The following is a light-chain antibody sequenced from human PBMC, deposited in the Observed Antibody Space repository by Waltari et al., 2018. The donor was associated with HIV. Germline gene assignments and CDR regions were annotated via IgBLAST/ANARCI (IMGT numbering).Light chain of an antibody. V-gene: IGLV2-11*01. CDR2: DLS. Sequence: QSVLTQPRSVSGSLGQSVTITCTGTTSDLGGYEYVSWYQKHPDKAPKLIIYDLSHRPAGVPDRFSSPKSGTTASLTSSDLRAEDEAQYYCCSYGGSHTYYVFGTGTMVTV. CDR1: TSDLGGYEY. J-gene: IGLJ1*01. CDR3: CSYGGSHTYYV.